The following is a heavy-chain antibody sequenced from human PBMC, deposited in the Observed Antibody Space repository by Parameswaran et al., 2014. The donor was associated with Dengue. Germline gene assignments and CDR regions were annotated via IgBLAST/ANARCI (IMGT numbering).Heavy chain of an antibody. CDR3: TYGSGFY. J-gene: IGHJ4*02. D-gene: IGHD3-10*01. Sequence: WVRQAPGQGLEWMGIINPSGGSTSYAQKFQGRVTMTRDTSTSTVYMELSSLRSEDTAVYYCTYGSGFYWGQGTLVTVSS. CDR2: INPSGGST. V-gene: IGHV1-46*01.